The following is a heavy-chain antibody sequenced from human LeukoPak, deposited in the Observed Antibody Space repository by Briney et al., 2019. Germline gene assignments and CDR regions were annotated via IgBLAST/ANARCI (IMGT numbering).Heavy chain of an antibody. D-gene: IGHD6-19*01. CDR2: ISSDGSNK. CDR3: AKDRVAGRRPLLELGY. V-gene: IGHV3-30*18. Sequence: PGRSLRLSCAASGFTFSNYGMNWVRQAPGKGLEWMAVISSDGSNKYYADSVKGRFTISRDSSKNTLYLQMNSLRAEDTAVYYCAKDRVAGRRPLLELGYWGQGTLVTVSS. J-gene: IGHJ4*02. CDR1: GFTFSNYG.